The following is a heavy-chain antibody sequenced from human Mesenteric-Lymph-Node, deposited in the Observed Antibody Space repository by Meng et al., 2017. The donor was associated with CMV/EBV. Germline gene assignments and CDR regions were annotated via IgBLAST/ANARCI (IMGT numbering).Heavy chain of an antibody. CDR1: GFTFSSYA. CDR2: ISYDGSNK. D-gene: IGHD6-19*01. CDR3: ARDIVGSGWYRGYYFDY. V-gene: IGHV3-30-3*01. J-gene: IGHJ4*02. Sequence: GGSLRLSCAASGFTFSSYAMHWVRQAPGKGLEWVAVISYDGSNKYYADSVKGRVSISRDNSKNTLLLQVNSLRAEDTAVYYCARDIVGSGWYRGYYFDYWGQGTLVTVSS.